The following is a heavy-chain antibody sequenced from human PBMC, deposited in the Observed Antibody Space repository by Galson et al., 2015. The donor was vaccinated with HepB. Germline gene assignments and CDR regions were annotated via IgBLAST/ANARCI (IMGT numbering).Heavy chain of an antibody. J-gene: IGHJ4*02. CDR2: INHDSRAR. Sequence: SLRLSCAASGFTLISHSMAWVRQAPGKGLEWVSYINHDSRARYYAGSVKGRFTISRDNARNSLFLQMNSLRDEDTALYYCVRDHSWSLDYWGQGTLATVAS. V-gene: IGHV3-48*02. D-gene: IGHD2-15*01. CDR3: VRDHSWSLDY. CDR1: GFTLISHS.